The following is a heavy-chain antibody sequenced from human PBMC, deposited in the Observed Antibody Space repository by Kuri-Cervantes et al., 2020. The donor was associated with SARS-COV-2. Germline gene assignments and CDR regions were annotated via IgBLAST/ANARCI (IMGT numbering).Heavy chain of an antibody. Sequence: SETLSLTCTVSGGSISSYYWSWIRQPPEKGLEWIGYIYYSGSTNYNPSLKSRVTISVDTSKNQFSLRLHSVTAADTGIYYCARGTVPSAPYDPYCMDVWGKGTTVTVSS. CDR2: IYYSGST. CDR3: ARGTVPSAPYDPYCMDV. V-gene: IGHV4-59*12. J-gene: IGHJ6*03. CDR1: GGSISSYY. D-gene: IGHD2-2*01.